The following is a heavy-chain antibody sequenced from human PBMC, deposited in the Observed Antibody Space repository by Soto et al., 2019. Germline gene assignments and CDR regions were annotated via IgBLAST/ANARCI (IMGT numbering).Heavy chain of an antibody. CDR3: ASSYDFWSGYPRENWFDP. CDR2: IIPIFGTA. J-gene: IGHJ5*02. D-gene: IGHD3-3*01. V-gene: IGHV1-69*13. Sequence: ASVKVSCKASGGTFSSYAISWVRQAPGQGLEWMGGIIPIFGTANYAQKFQGRVTITADESTSTAYMELSSLRSEDTAVYYCASSYDFWSGYPRENWFDPWGQGTLVTVSS. CDR1: GGTFSSYA.